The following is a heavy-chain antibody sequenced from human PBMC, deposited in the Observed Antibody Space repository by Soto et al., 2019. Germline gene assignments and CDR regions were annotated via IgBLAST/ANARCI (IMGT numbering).Heavy chain of an antibody. J-gene: IGHJ4*02. CDR2: SSATGAGT. CDR3: AKDRRAGGNYGFYSDF. D-gene: IGHD1-7*01. Sequence: EVQLLESGGGLVQPGGSLRLSCAASGFTFSSYGMTWVRPAPGKGLEWVSFSSATGAGTYYADSVKGRFTISRDNSKNTLYLQMTSLRADDTAVSYCAKDRRAGGNYGFYSDFWGQGALVIVSS. CDR1: GFTFSSYG. V-gene: IGHV3-23*01.